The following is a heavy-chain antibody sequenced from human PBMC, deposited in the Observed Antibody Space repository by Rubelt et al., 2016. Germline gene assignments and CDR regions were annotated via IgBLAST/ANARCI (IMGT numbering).Heavy chain of an antibody. CDR2: INHSGST. CDR3: ARRRRYSGSSYWYFDL. CDR1: GGSFSGYY. V-gene: IGHV4-34*01. D-gene: IGHD1-26*01. Sequence: QVQLQQWGAGLLKPSETLSLTCAVYGGSFSGYYWSWIRQPPGKGLEWIGEINHSGSTNYNPSLKIRVTISVDTSKNHVSLKLSSVTAADTAVYYCARRRRYSGSSYWYFDLWGRGTLVTVSS. J-gene: IGHJ2*01.